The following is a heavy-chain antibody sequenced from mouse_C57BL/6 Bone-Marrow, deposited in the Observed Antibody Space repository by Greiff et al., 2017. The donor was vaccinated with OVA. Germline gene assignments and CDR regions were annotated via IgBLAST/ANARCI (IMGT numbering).Heavy chain of an antibody. CDR2: SRNKANDYTT. Sequence: EVKLMESGGGLVQSGRSLRLSCATSGFTFSDFYMEWVRQAPGKGLEWIAASRNKANDYTTEYSASVKGRFIVSRDTSQSILYLQMNALRAEDTAIYYCARDAVRFDAMDYWGQGTSVTVSS. D-gene: IGHD1-1*01. CDR1: GFTFSDFY. V-gene: IGHV7-1*01. J-gene: IGHJ4*01. CDR3: ARDAVRFDAMDY.